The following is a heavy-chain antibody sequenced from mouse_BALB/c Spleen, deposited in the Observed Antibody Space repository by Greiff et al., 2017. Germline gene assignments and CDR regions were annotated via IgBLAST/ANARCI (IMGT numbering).Heavy chain of an antibody. CDR3: ARSGGLRRDYYAMDY. CDR1: GFTFSSFG. V-gene: IGHV5-17*02. D-gene: IGHD2-4*01. CDR2: ISSGSSTI. Sequence: EVQRVESGGGLVQPGGSRKLSCAASGFTFSSFGMHWVRQAPEKGLEWVAYISSGSSTIYYADTVKGRFTISRDNPKNTLFLQMTSLRSEDTAMYYCARSGGLRRDYYAMDYWGQGTSVTVSS. J-gene: IGHJ4*01.